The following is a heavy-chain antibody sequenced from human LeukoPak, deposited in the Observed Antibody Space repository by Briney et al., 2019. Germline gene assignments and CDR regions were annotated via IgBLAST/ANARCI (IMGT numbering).Heavy chain of an antibody. CDR2: ISYDGSNK. Sequence: GGSLRLSCAASGFTFSSYGMHWVRQAPGKGLEWVAVISYDGSNKYYADSVKGRFTISRDNSKNTPYLQMNSLRAEDTAVYYCAKGQTYYDFWSGSSEPDYWGQGTLVTVSS. V-gene: IGHV3-30*18. CDR3: AKGQTYYDFWSGSSEPDY. D-gene: IGHD3-3*01. CDR1: GFTFSSYG. J-gene: IGHJ4*02.